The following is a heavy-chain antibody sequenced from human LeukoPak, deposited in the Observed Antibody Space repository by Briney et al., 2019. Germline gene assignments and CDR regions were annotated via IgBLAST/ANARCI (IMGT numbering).Heavy chain of an antibody. CDR1: GYTFTTYG. V-gene: IGHV1-18*01. J-gene: IGHJ6*02. D-gene: IGHD2-2*01. CDR2: ISAYNGNT. CDR3: ARALQLVVPSVVKPTYYYYGMDV. Sequence: ASVKVSCKASGYTFTTYGISWVRQAPGQGLEWMGWISAYNGNTNYAQKFQDRVTVTTATSTSTVYMELRSLRSDDTAVYYCARALQLVVPSVVKPTYYYYGMDVWGQGTTVTVSS.